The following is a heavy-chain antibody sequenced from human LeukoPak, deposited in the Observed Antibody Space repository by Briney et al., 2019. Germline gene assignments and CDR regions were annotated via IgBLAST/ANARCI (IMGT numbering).Heavy chain of an antibody. Sequence: GGSLRLSCAASGFTFSSYSMNWVRQAPGKGLEWVSSISSSSSYIYYADSVKGRFTISRDNAKNSLYLQMNSLRAEDTAVYYCASSGFVQRAFDIWGQGTKVTVSS. CDR3: ASSGFVQRAFDI. D-gene: IGHD3-10*01. J-gene: IGHJ3*02. CDR1: GFTFSSYS. V-gene: IGHV3-21*01. CDR2: ISSSSSYI.